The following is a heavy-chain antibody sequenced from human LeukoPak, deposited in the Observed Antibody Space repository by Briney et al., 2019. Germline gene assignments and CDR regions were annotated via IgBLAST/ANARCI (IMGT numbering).Heavy chain of an antibody. CDR3: ATGGRYCSSTSCYLGWFDP. V-gene: IGHV1-24*01. CDR2: FDPEDGET. J-gene: IGHJ5*02. CDR1: GYTLTELS. Sequence: GASVKVSCKVSGYTLTELSMHWVRQAPGKGLEWMGGFDPEDGETIYAQKFQGRVTMTEDTSTDTAYMELSSLRSEDTAVYYCATGGRYCSSTSCYLGWFDPWGHGTLVTVSS. D-gene: IGHD2-2*01.